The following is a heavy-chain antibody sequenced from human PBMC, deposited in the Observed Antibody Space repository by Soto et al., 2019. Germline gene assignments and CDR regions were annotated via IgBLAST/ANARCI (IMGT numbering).Heavy chain of an antibody. D-gene: IGHD2-15*01. CDR1: GFTFSSYG. V-gene: IGHV3-30*18. Sequence: QVQLVESGGGVVQPGRSLRLSCAASGFTFSSYGMHWVRQAPGKGLEWVAVISYDGSNKYYADSVKGRFTISRDNSKNTLYLQMNSLRAEDTAVYYCAKDQSDIVVVVAGSRGGMDVWGQGTTVTVSS. CDR3: AKDQSDIVVVVAGSRGGMDV. J-gene: IGHJ6*02. CDR2: ISYDGSNK.